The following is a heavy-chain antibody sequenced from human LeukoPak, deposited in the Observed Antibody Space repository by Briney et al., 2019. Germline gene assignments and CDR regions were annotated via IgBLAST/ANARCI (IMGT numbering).Heavy chain of an antibody. Sequence: PGRSLRLSCAASGFTFDDHGMHWVRQAPGKGLEWVSGISWNIGYADSVKGRFTISRDNAKNSLYLQMNSLRAEDTALYYCAKSKGLVGAPIDYWGQGTLVTVSS. CDR1: GFTFDDHG. D-gene: IGHD1-26*01. CDR2: ISWNI. CDR3: AKSKGLVGAPIDY. V-gene: IGHV3-9*01. J-gene: IGHJ4*02.